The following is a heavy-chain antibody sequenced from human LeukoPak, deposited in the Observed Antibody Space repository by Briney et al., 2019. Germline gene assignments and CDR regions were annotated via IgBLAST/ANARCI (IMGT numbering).Heavy chain of an antibody. Sequence: GGSLRLSCAASGFTFSSYWMHWVRQAPGKGLVWVSRINSDGSSTSYADSVKGRFTIPRDNAKNTLYLQMNSLRAEDTAVYYCARDFHTYYYYGMDVWGQGTTVTVSS. V-gene: IGHV3-74*01. CDR1: GFTFSSYW. J-gene: IGHJ6*02. CDR2: INSDGSST. CDR3: ARDFHTYYYYGMDV.